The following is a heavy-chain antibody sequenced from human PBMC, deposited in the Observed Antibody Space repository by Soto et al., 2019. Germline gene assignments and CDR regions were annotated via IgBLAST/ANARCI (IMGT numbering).Heavy chain of an antibody. Sequence: PSETLSLTCVVSGGSLSSYYWSWIRQPPGKGLEWIGYIYHSGSTYYNPSPKSRVTISVDRSKNQFSLKLSSVTAADTAVYYCASTDYYDSSGYSYWGQGTLVTVSS. J-gene: IGHJ4*02. D-gene: IGHD3-22*01. CDR3: ASTDYYDSSGYSY. V-gene: IGHV4-59*12. CDR1: GGSLSSYY. CDR2: IYHSGST.